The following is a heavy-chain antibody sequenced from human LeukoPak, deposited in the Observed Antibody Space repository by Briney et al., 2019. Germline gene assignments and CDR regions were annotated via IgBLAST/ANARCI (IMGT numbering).Heavy chain of an antibody. CDR1: GYTFTGYY. J-gene: IGHJ6*02. CDR3: ARGQDELLWFGEFDYYYYYGMDV. V-gene: IGHV1-2*02. Sequence: GASVKVSCKASGYTFTGYYMHWVRQAPGQGLEWMGWINPNSGGTNYVQKFQGRVTMTRDTSISTAYMELSRLRSDDTAVYYCARGQDELLWFGEFDYYYYYGMDVWGQGTTVTVSS. D-gene: IGHD3-10*01. CDR2: INPNSGGT.